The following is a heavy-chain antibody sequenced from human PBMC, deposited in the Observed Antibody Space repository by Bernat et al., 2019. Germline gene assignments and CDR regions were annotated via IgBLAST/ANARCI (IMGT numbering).Heavy chain of an antibody. Sequence: QVQLVQSGAEVKKPGASVKVSCKASGYTFTSYGISWVRQAPGQGLEWMGWISPYNGNTNYAQKLQGRVTMTTDTSTSTAYMELSSLRSDDTAVYYLAVIKGGSGSYYKGPGCYYWGQGTLVTVSS. CDR3: AVIKGGSGSYYKGPGCYY. CDR2: ISPYNGNT. J-gene: IGHJ4*02. V-gene: IGHV1-18*01. CDR1: GYTFTSYG. D-gene: IGHD3-10*01.